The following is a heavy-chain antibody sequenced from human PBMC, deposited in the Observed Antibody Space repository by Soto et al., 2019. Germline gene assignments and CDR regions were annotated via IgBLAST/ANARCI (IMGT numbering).Heavy chain of an antibody. D-gene: IGHD6-13*01. CDR3: AKSPYSSSWYDY. V-gene: IGHV3-23*01. Sequence: EVQLLESGGGLVQPGGSLSLSCEASGFTFSSYAMSWVRQAPGKGLEWVSAISGSGGSTYYADSVKGRFTISRDNSKNTLYLQMNSLRAEDTAVYYCAKSPYSSSWYDYWGQGTLVTVSS. CDR2: ISGSGGST. J-gene: IGHJ4*02. CDR1: GFTFSSYA.